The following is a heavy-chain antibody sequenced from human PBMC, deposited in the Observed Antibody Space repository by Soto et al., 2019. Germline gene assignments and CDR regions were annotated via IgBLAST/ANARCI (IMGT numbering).Heavy chain of an antibody. J-gene: IGHJ4*02. D-gene: IGHD3-22*01. Sequence: PSETLSLTCTVSGGSISSSSYYWGWIRQPPGKGLEWIGSIYYSGSTYYNPSLKSRVTISVDTSKNQFSLKLSSVTAADTAVYYCARQYYYDSSGYYLEYWGQGTLVTVYS. CDR2: IYYSGST. V-gene: IGHV4-39*01. CDR1: GGSISSSSYY. CDR3: ARQYYYDSSGYYLEY.